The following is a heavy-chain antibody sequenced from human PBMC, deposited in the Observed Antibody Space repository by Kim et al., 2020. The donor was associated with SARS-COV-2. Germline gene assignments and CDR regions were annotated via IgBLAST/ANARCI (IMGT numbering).Heavy chain of an antibody. J-gene: IGHJ4*02. D-gene: IGHD6-19*01. Sequence: GGSLRLSCAASGFTFANSVMHWVRQAPGKGLEWVALVIGVGGPTYYADSVKGRFTISRDNSKDSMYLQMNSLRTDDTAFYYCSKASGWLPSYWGQVTLVTVSS. V-gene: IGHV3-43*02. CDR2: VIGVGGPT. CDR3: SKASGWLPSY. CDR1: GFTFANSV.